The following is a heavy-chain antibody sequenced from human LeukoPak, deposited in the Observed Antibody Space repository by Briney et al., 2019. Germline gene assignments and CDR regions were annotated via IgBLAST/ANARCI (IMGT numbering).Heavy chain of an antibody. CDR3: ARAPYYYGSGSYYFDY. V-gene: IGHV1-8*03. J-gene: IGHJ4*02. CDR1: GYTFTSYD. Sequence: ASVKVSCKASGYTFTSYDINCVRQATGQGLEWMGWMNPNSGNTGYAQKFQGRVTITRNTSISTAYMELSSLRSEDTAVYYCARAPYYYGSGSYYFDYWGQGTLVTVSS. D-gene: IGHD3-10*01. CDR2: MNPNSGNT.